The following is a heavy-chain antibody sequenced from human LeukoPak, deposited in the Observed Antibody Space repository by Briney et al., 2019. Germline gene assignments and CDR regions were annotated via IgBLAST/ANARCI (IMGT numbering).Heavy chain of an antibody. CDR3: ARITYGDFEGVFDY. Sequence: PSETLSLTCTVSGGSISSSSYYWGWIRQPPGKGLEWIGSIYYSGSTYYNPSLKSRVTMSVDTSKNQFSLKLSSVTAADTAVYYCARITYGDFEGVFDYWGQGTLVTVSS. D-gene: IGHD4-17*01. V-gene: IGHV4-39*07. J-gene: IGHJ4*02. CDR1: GGSISSSSYY. CDR2: IYYSGST.